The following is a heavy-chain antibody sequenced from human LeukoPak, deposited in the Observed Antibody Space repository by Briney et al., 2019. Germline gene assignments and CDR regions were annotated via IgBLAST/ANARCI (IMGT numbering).Heavy chain of an antibody. J-gene: IGHJ4*02. CDR3: ARSDYVWGSSNYFDY. D-gene: IGHD3-16*01. CDR1: GYTFTGYY. CDR2: INPNSGGT. V-gene: IGHV1-2*02. Sequence: ASVKVSCKASGYTFTGYYMHWVRQAPGQGLEWMGWINPNSGGTNYAQKFQGRVTMTRDTSISTAYMELSRLRSDDTAVYYCARSDYVWGSSNYFDYWGQGTLVTVSS.